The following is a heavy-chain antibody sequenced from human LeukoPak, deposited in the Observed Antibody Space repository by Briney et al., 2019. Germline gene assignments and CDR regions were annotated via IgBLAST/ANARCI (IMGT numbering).Heavy chain of an antibody. CDR1: GGTFSSYA. CDR2: IIPILGIA. V-gene: IGHV1-69*04. Sequence: EASVKVSCKASGGTFSSYAISWVRQAPGQGLEWMGRIIPILGIANYAQKFQGRVTITADKSTSTAYMELSSLRSEDTAVYYCARLPSGGDTMVREVKNWFDPWGQGTLVTVSS. CDR3: ARLPSGGDTMVREVKNWFDP. J-gene: IGHJ5*02. D-gene: IGHD3-10*01.